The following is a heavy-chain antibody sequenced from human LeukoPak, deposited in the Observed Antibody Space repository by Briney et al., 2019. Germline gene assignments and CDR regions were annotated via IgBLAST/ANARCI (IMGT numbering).Heavy chain of an antibody. D-gene: IGHD3-10*01. CDR3: ARERGWF. V-gene: IGHV3-74*01. CDR2: INTDGSST. Sequence: PSGRSLRLSCAASGVTFDDYAMHWVRQVPGKGLVWVSRINTDGSSTSYADSVKGRFTISRDNAKNTLYLRMNSLRAEDTAVYYCARERGWFWGQGTLVTVSS. CDR1: GVTFDDYA. J-gene: IGHJ4*02.